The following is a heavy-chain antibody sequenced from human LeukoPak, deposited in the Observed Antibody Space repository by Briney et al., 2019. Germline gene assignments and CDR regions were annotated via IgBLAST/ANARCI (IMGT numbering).Heavy chain of an antibody. Sequence: SETLSLTCTVSGGSISSYYWNWIRQPPGKGLEWIGYIYYSGSTNYNPSLKSRVTISVDTSKNQFSLKLSSVTAADTAVYYCARMYSSITDYWGQGTLVTVSS. D-gene: IGHD6-19*01. V-gene: IGHV4-59*01. CDR2: IYYSGST. CDR3: ARMYSSITDY. J-gene: IGHJ4*02. CDR1: GGSISSYY.